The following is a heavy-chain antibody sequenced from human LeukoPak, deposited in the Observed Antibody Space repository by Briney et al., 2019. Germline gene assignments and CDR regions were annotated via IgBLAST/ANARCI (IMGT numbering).Heavy chain of an antibody. CDR2: IFHSGST. CDR3: ARGVPEYYDFWSGYFYYFDY. J-gene: IGHJ4*02. D-gene: IGHD3-3*01. CDR1: GGSISSSNW. Sequence: SSETLSLTCAVSGGSISSSNWWSWVRQPPGKGLEWIGEIFHSGSTNYNPSLKSRVTISVDTSKNQFSLKLTSVTAADTAVYYCARGVPEYYDFWSGYFYYFDYWGQGTLVTVSS. V-gene: IGHV4-4*02.